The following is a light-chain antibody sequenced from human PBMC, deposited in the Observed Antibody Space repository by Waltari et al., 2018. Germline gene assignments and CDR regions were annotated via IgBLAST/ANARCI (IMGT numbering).Light chain of an antibody. V-gene: IGLV1-51*01. Sequence: QSVLTQPPSVSAAPGQKVTISCSGSSSRIGSNYVSWYQLLPGTAPKLRIYDNYNRPSGIPDRFSGSKSGTSATLVITGLQTGDEADYYCGTWDTGLAAEVFGGGTKLTVL. J-gene: IGLJ3*02. CDR2: DNY. CDR3: GTWDTGLAAEV. CDR1: SSRIGSNY.